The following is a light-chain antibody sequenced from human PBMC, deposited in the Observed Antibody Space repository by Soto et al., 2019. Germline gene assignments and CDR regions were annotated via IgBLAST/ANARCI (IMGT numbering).Light chain of an antibody. V-gene: IGLV1-47*02. J-gene: IGLJ2*01. CDR3: AAWDDSLSGVV. CDR2: SNN. Sequence: QLVLTQPPSTSGTPGQRVTISCSGSSSNIGSNYVYWYQQLPGTAPKLLIYSNNQRPSGVPDRFSGSTSGTSVSLAISGLRSEDEAAYYCAAWDDSLSGVVFGGGTKLTVL. CDR1: SSNIGSNY.